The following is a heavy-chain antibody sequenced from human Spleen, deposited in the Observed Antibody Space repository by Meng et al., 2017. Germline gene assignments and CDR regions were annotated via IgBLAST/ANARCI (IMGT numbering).Heavy chain of an antibody. CDR2: INWDGGST. CDR3: ARVQFVSGSYSDY. Sequence: GESLKISCAASGFTFDDYGMSWVRQAPGKGLEWVSGINWDGGSTGYADSVKGRFTISRDNAKNSLYLQMNSLRADDTALYYCARVQFVSGSYSDYWGQGTLVTVSS. V-gene: IGHV3-20*04. CDR1: GFTFDDYG. J-gene: IGHJ4*02. D-gene: IGHD3-10*01.